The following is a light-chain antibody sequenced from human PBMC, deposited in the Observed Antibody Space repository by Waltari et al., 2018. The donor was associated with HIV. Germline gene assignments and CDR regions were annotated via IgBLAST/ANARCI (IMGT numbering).Light chain of an antibody. J-gene: IGLJ3*02. V-gene: IGLV1-40*01. CDR3: QSYDSSLSGSWV. CDR1: SSNIGAGYD. CDR2: GNN. Sequence: QSVLTQPPSVSGAPGQRVTFSCPGSSSNIGAGYDGPWYPQLTETAPKLLINGNNNRPSGVPDRYSGSKSGTSASRAITGLQAEDEADYYCQSYDSSLSGSWVFGGGTKLTVL.